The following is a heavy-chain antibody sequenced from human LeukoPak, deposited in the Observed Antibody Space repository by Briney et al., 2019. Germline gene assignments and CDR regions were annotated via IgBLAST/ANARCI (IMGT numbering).Heavy chain of an antibody. J-gene: IGHJ4*02. CDR1: GFTFSSYS. D-gene: IGHD4-17*01. CDR2: ISSSSSYI. CDR3: ARDHGDYPFDY. V-gene: IGHV3-21*01. Sequence: GALRLSCAASGFTFSSYSMNWVRQAPGKGLEWVSPISSSSSYIYYADSVKGRFTISRDNAKNSLYLQMNSLRAEDTAVYYCARDHGDYPFDYWGQGTLVTVSS.